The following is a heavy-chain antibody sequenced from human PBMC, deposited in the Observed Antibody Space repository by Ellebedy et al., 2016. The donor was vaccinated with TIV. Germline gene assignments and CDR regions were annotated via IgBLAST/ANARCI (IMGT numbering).Heavy chain of an antibody. Sequence: SVKVSXKASGGTFSSYAISWVRQAPGQGLEWMGGIIPIFGTANYAQKFQGRVTITADESTSTAYMELSSLRSEDTAVYYCARAPAGFEYYYGMDVWGQGTTVTVSS. D-gene: IGHD3-16*01. V-gene: IGHV1-69*13. CDR3: ARAPAGFEYYYGMDV. CDR1: GGTFSSYA. CDR2: IIPIFGTA. J-gene: IGHJ6*02.